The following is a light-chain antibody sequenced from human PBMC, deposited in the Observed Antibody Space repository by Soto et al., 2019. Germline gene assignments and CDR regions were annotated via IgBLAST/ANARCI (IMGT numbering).Light chain of an antibody. V-gene: IGLV1-44*01. CDR2: INN. J-gene: IGLJ3*02. CDR3: AAWDDSVNGWV. CDR1: SSNIAINT. Sequence: QSVLTQPPSASGAPGQWVTISCSGGSSNIAINTVNWYLQLPGTAPKLLIYINNQRPSGVSDRFSGFKSGTSASLAITGLQSEDEGDYYCAAWDDSVNGWVFGGGTKVTVL.